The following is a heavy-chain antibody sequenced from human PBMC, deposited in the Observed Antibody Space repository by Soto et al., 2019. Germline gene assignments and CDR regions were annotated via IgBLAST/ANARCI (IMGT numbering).Heavy chain of an antibody. CDR2: IVVGSGNT. CDR3: AAEGRQPGGFFDI. Sequence: SVKVSRTASGFTFTSSAVEWVRQARGQRLEWIGWIVVGSGNTNYAQKFQERVTITRDMSASTAYMELSSLRSEDTAVYYCAAEGRQPGGFFDIWGQGTMVTVSS. V-gene: IGHV1-58*01. CDR1: GFTFTSSA. D-gene: IGHD6-13*01. J-gene: IGHJ3*02.